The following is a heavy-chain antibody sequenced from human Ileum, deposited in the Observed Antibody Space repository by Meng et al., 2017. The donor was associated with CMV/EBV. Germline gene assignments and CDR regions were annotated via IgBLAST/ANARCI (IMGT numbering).Heavy chain of an antibody. Sequence: QVQRQAVGPVLVRRCVTQSRILPVAGAAFNSDNVCWAGIRQARRKGLEWIGSVNNNGGTYHNPSLRSRVTISVDTSKHQFSLRMNSVTAADTAIYYCAKDLPRGPSDYWSQGTLVTVSS. CDR3: AKDLPRGPSDY. CDR1: GAAFNSDNVC. CDR2: VNNNGGT. J-gene: IGHJ4*02. D-gene: IGHD3-10*01. V-gene: IGHV4-39*07.